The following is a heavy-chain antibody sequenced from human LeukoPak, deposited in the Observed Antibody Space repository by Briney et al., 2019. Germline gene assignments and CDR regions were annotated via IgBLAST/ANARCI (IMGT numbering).Heavy chain of an antibody. CDR3: AKDQEVRGVIPIAVDY. CDR2: ITGSGDNT. Sequence: GGSLRLSCAASGFTFSSYAMSWVRQAPGKGLQWVSTITGSGDNTYYAESVKGRFTISRDNSKNSLYLQMNSLRAEDTAVYYCAKDQEVRGVIPIAVDYWGQGTLVTVSS. V-gene: IGHV3-23*01. J-gene: IGHJ4*02. CDR1: GFTFSSYA. D-gene: IGHD3-10*01.